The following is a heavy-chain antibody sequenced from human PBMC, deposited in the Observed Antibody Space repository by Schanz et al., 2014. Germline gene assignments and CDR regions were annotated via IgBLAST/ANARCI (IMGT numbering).Heavy chain of an antibody. CDR2: IIPSLGLA. CDR1: RSTFSSYT. V-gene: IGHV1-69*02. CDR3: ARGGGPEDVFDI. Sequence: QVQLVQSGAEVKKPGSSVKVSCKASRSTFSSYTISWVRQAPGQGLEWMGRIIPSLGLAKYEQKFQDKVTITADTSTTTAYMELSGLRSEDTAVYYCARGGGPEDVFDIWGQGTILTVSS. D-gene: IGHD2-15*01. J-gene: IGHJ3*02.